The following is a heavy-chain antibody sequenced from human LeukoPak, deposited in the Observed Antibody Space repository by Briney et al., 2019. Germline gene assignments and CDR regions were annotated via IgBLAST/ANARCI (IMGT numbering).Heavy chain of an antibody. CDR1: GFIFISYA. CDR3: AKDRSCIDDVSHGDFDY. Sequence: GGSLRLSCAASGFIFISYAMSWVRQAPGKGLEWVSTISGSGGSTYYADSVKGRFTISRDNSKNTVYLQMNSLRAEDTAVYYSAKDRSCIDDVSHGDFDYWGQGTLVTVSS. CDR2: ISGSGGST. J-gene: IGHJ4*02. V-gene: IGHV3-23*01. D-gene: IGHD2-8*01.